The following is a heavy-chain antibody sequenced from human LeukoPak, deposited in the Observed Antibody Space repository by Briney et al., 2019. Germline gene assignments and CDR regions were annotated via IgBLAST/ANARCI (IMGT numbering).Heavy chain of an antibody. Sequence: SETLSLTCTVSGGSISSYYWSWIRQPPGKGLEWIGYIYYSGSTNYNPSLKSRVTISVDTSKNQFSLKLSSVTAADTAVYYCARVSGYYDSSGYYNYYGMAVWGQGTTVTVSS. CDR1: GGSISSYY. CDR2: IYYSGST. J-gene: IGHJ6*02. V-gene: IGHV4-59*13. CDR3: ARVSGYYDSSGYYNYYGMAV. D-gene: IGHD3-22*01.